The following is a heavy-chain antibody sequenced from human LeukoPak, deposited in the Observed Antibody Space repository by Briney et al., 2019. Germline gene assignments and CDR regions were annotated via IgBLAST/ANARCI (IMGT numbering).Heavy chain of an antibody. CDR2: IRQDENEW. D-gene: IGHD3/OR15-3a*01. CDR3: ARIPRGLVHFDD. J-gene: IGHJ4*02. V-gene: IGHV3-7*01. CDR1: GFTLSSDW. Sequence: PGESLRLSCVASGFTLSSDWMTWVRQAPGKGLEWVANIRQDENEWFYVDSVKGRFTISRDNAKNSLYLQMNSLRAEDTAVYYCARIPRGLVHFDDWGQGTLVTVSS.